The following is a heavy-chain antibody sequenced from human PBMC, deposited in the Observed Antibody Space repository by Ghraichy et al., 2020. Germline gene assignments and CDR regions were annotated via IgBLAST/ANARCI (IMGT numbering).Heavy chain of an antibody. V-gene: IGHV3-9*01. Sequence: GGSLRLSCAASGFTFDDYAMHWVRQAPGKGLEWVSGISWNSGSIGYADSVKGRFTISRDNAKNSLYLQMNSLRAEDTALYYCAKDREGLWFGAYGMDVWGQGTTVTVSS. CDR1: GFTFDDYA. D-gene: IGHD3-10*01. J-gene: IGHJ6*02. CDR3: AKDREGLWFGAYGMDV. CDR2: ISWNSGSI.